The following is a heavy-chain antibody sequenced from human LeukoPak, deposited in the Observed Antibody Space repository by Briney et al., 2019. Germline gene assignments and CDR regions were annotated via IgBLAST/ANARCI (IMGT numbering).Heavy chain of an antibody. CDR2: INGGGVST. J-gene: IGHJ4*02. Sequence: GGSLRLSCAASGFTFSSYAMTWVRQAPGKGLEWVSAINGGGVSTYYADSVKGRFTISRGNSKNTLYRQMSSLRAEDTAVYYCAKIGGVIVFWGQGTLVTVSS. CDR3: AKIGGVIVF. CDR1: GFTFSSYA. D-gene: IGHD3-16*02. V-gene: IGHV3-23*01.